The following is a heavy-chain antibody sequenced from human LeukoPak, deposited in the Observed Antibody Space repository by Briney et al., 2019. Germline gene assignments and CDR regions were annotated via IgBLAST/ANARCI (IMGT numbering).Heavy chain of an antibody. Sequence: PGGSLRLSCAASGFTFSSYGMHWVRQAPGKGLAWVAFIRYDGSNKYYADSVKGRFTISRDNSKNTLYLQMNSLRAEDTAVYYCAHLELDVVVPAAKTFGDYWGQGTLVTVSS. CDR1: GFTFSSYG. CDR3: AHLELDVVVPAAKTFGDY. J-gene: IGHJ4*02. V-gene: IGHV3-30*02. D-gene: IGHD2-2*01. CDR2: IRYDGSNK.